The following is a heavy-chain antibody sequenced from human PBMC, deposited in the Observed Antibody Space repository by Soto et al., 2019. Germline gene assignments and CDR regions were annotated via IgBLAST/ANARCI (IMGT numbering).Heavy chain of an antibody. Sequence: PGGSLRLSCSASGFTFSSYPMHWVRQAPGKGLEHVSTINVNGDSAYYADSVKGRFTISRDNAKDSLYLQVDSLGTEDTAIYFCVRAGKPYGFDFWGQGTMVTVSS. CDR2: INVNGDSA. CDR3: VRAGKPYGFDF. D-gene: IGHD4-17*01. J-gene: IGHJ3*01. CDR1: GFTFSSYP. V-gene: IGHV3-64*04.